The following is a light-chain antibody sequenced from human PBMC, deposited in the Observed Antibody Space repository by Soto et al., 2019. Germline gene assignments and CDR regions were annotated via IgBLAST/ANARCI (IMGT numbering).Light chain of an antibody. J-gene: IGLJ2*01. CDR3: GTWESRLSGV. V-gene: IGLV1-51*01. CDR1: SSNIGNNY. Sequence: QSVLTQPPSVSAAPGQKVTISCTGSSSNIGNNYVSWYQQLPATAPKLLIYDNYKRPSGIPDRFSGSKSGTSATLGITGLQTGDESDYYCGTWESRLSGVFGGGTKLTVL. CDR2: DNY.